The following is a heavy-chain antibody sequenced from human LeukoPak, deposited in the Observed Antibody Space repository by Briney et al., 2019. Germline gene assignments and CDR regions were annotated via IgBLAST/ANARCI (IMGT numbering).Heavy chain of an antibody. J-gene: IGHJ4*02. CDR1: GGPTSSYY. Sequence: SEPLSLPVPLSGGPTSSYYWTGTRRPPGKGRKWIGYIYYSGSTNYNPSLKSRVTISVDTSKNQFSLKLSSVTAAGTAVYYCARHSSIAARFDYWGQGTLVTVSS. D-gene: IGHD6-6*01. CDR3: ARHSSIAARFDY. V-gene: IGHV4-59*08. CDR2: IYYSGST.